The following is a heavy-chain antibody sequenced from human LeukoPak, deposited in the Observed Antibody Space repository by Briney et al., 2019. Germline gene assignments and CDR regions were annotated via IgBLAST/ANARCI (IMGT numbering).Heavy chain of an antibody. CDR3: ASVVGATIDAFDI. Sequence: GESLKISCKGSGYSFTSYWIGWVRQMPGKGLEWMGTIYPGDSDPRYSPSFQGQVTISADKSISTAYLQWSSLKASDTAMYYCASVVGATIDAFDIWGQGTMVTVSS. D-gene: IGHD1-26*01. CDR1: GYSFTSYW. J-gene: IGHJ3*02. V-gene: IGHV5-51*01. CDR2: IYPGDSDP.